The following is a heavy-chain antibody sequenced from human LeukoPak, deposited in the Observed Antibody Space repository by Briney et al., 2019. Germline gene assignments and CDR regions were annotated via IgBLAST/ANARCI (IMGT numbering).Heavy chain of an antibody. CDR2: IRSKADGGTP. D-gene: IGHD1-26*01. J-gene: IGHJ4*02. V-gene: IGHV3-15*07. Sequence: GGSLRLSCAASGFSFSDAWMNWVRQAPGKGLEWVGHIRSKADGGTPDYIAPVKGRFTISRDDSKDTLYLQMNSLNTEDTAMYYCTTGESMVGTTIHVRWADWGQGTLVTVSS. CDR1: GFSFSDAW. CDR3: TTGESMVGTTIHVRWAD.